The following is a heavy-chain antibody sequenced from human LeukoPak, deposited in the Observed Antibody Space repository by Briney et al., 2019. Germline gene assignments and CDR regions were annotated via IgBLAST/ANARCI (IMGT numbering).Heavy chain of an antibody. Sequence: GGSLRLSCAASGFTFSSYWMHWVRQAPGKGLVWVSRINSDGSSTNYADSVKGRFTISRDNAKNTLYLQMNSLRAEDTAVYYCARDPSPTRKIVVIPAARNDAXDXXGQGXXVTV. D-gene: IGHD2-2*01. CDR1: GFTFSSYW. V-gene: IGHV3-74*01. J-gene: IGHJ3*02. CDR2: INSDGSST. CDR3: ARDPSPTRKIVVIPAARNDAXDX.